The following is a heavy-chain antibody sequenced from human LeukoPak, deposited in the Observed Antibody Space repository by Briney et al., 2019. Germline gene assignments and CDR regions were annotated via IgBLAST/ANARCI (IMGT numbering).Heavy chain of an antibody. J-gene: IGHJ4*02. CDR2: ISWNSGSI. CDR1: GFTFDDYA. V-gene: IGHV3-9*01. D-gene: IGHD5-24*01. Sequence: GGSLRLSCAASGFTFDDYAMHWVRQAPGKGLEWVSGISWNSGSIGYADSVKGRFTISRDNAKNSLYLQMNSLRAEDTAVYYCAINHRDGYSELGYWGQGTLVTVSS. CDR3: AINHRDGYSELGY.